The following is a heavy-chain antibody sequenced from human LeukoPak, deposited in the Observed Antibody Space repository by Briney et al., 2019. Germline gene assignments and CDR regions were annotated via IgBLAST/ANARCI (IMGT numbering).Heavy chain of an antibody. Sequence: PSETLSLTCTVSGGSFTSASHYWAWIRQPPGKGLEWIVSIHYSGSTYYSPSLKSRLTISGDTSKSQFSLKLTFVTAADTAVYYCTRHHDYGDKIDYWGQGTLVTVSS. CDR3: TRHHDYGDKIDY. V-gene: IGHV4-39*01. D-gene: IGHD4-23*01. J-gene: IGHJ4*02. CDR1: GGSFTSASHY. CDR2: IHYSGST.